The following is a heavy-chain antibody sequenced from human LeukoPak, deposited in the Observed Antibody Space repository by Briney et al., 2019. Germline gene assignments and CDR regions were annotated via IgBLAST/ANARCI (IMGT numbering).Heavy chain of an antibody. CDR1: GFTFSSYA. CDR3: AKDQTRRYCSSTSCLNWFDP. Sequence: GGSLRLSCAASGFTFSSYAMSWVRQAPGKGLEWVSAISGSGGSTYYADSVKGRFTISRDNSKNTLYLQMNSLRAEDTAVYYYAKDQTRRYCSSTSCLNWFDPWGQGTLVTVSS. CDR2: ISGSGGST. D-gene: IGHD2-2*01. J-gene: IGHJ5*02. V-gene: IGHV3-23*01.